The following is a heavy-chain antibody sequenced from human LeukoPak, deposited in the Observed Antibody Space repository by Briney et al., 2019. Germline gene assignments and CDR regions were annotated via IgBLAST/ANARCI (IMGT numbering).Heavy chain of an antibody. J-gene: IGHJ6*02. V-gene: IGHV3-30*18. CDR2: ISYDGSNK. CDR3: AKDRRYYDSSGYGRSDYYYYYGMDV. Sequence: PGGSLRLSCAASGFTFSSYGMHWVRQAPGKGLEWVALISYDGSNKYYADSVKGRFTISRDNSKNTLYLQMNSLRAEDTAVYYCAKDRRYYDSSGYGRSDYYYYYGMDVWGQGTTVTVSS. CDR1: GFTFSSYG. D-gene: IGHD3-22*01.